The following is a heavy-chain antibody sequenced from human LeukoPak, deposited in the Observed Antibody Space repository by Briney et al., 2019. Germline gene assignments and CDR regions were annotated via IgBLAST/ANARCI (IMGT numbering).Heavy chain of an antibody. J-gene: IGHJ4*02. CDR3: AIGHTGNFDF. Sequence: GGSLRLLCAACGFTFSSYPILGVRQSPGKGLEWVAVILCGESKTYYADSVKRRFTISREYSKNTLYLQMNRLRAEDTAVYCCAIGHTGNFDFGGQGTLVTVSS. CDR2: ILCGESKT. D-gene: IGHD1-1*01. CDR1: GFTFSSYP. V-gene: IGHV3-30*04.